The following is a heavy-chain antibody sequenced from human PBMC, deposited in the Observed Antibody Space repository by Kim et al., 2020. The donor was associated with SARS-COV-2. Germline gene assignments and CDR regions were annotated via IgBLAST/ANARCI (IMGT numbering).Heavy chain of an antibody. CDR2: IYHSGST. D-gene: IGHD2-15*01. CDR3: ARRGVVVAATGPFDY. J-gene: IGHJ4*02. CDR1: GGSISSSNW. V-gene: IGHV4-4*02. Sequence: SETLSLTCAVSGGSISSSNWWSWVRQPPGKGLEWIGEIYHSGSTNYNPSLKSRVTISVDKSKNQFSLKLSSVTAADTAVYYCARRGVVVAATGPFDYWGQGTLVTVSS.